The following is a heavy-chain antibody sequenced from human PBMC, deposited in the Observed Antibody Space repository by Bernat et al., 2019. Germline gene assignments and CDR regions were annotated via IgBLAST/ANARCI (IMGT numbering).Heavy chain of an antibody. V-gene: IGHV3-21*01. CDR3: ARDRNDLTYDYGDYHDY. CDR2: ISSSSSYI. D-gene: IGHD4-17*01. Sequence: EVQLVESGGGLVKPGGSLRLSCAASGFTFSSYSMNWVRQAPGKGLEWVSSISSSSSYIYYADSVKCRFTISRDNAKNSLYLQMNSLRAEDTAVYYCARDRNDLTYDYGDYHDYWGQGTLVTVSS. J-gene: IGHJ4*02. CDR1: GFTFSSYS.